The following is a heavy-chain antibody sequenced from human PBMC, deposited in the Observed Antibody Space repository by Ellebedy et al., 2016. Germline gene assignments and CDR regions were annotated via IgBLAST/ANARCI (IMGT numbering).Heavy chain of an antibody. D-gene: IGHD2-15*01. CDR2: FDPEDGET. CDR3: ATDRLYCSGGSCYSLYYGMDV. CDR1: GYTLTELS. V-gene: IGHV1-24*01. Sequence: ASVKVSCKVSGYTLTELSMHWVRQAPGKGLEWMGTFDPEDGETIYAQTFQGRVTMTKDTSTDTAYMELSSLRSEDTAVYYCATDRLYCSGGSCYSLYYGMDVWGQGTTVTVSS. J-gene: IGHJ6*02.